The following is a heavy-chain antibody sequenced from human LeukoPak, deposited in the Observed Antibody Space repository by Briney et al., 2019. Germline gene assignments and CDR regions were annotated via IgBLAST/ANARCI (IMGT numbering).Heavy chain of an antibody. CDR1: GYTFTGYY. J-gene: IGHJ6*02. CDR2: INPKSGAT. Sequence: ASVKVSCKASGYTFTGYYMHWMRQAPGQGLEWMGWINPKSGATTYAQKFQDRVTLARDTSINTAYMDLSGLTSDDTAVFYCAKGATEGYYYYYGLDVWGQGTTVTVSS. V-gene: IGHV1-2*02. CDR3: AKGATEGYYYYYGLDV.